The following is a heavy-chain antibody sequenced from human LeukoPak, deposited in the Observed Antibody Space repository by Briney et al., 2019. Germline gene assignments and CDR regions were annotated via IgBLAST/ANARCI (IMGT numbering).Heavy chain of an antibody. D-gene: IGHD3-22*01. CDR2: IYYSGST. Sequence: PETLSLTRIVSGGSIVSFYWSCIRQPPGKGLEWIGHIYYSGSTDYNPSLRSRVTISVDTSKNQFSLRLSSVTAADTAVDDCARDRSDGSGYYGYYFDYWGQGTLVSVSS. J-gene: IGHJ4*02. V-gene: IGHV4-59*01. CDR1: GGSIVSFY. CDR3: ARDRSDGSGYYGYYFDY.